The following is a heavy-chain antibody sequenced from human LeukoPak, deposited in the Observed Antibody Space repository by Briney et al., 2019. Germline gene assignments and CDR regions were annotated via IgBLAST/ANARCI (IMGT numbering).Heavy chain of an antibody. D-gene: IGHD4-17*01. CDR1: GFTFSSYG. Sequence: GGSLRLSCAASGFTFSSYGMHWVRQAPGKGLEWVAVIWYDGSNKYYADSVKGRFTISRDNSKNTLYLQMNSLRAEDTAVYYCARDFSDPDYVYYYYMDVWGKGTTVTVSS. CDR2: IWYDGSNK. J-gene: IGHJ6*03. CDR3: ARDFSDPDYVYYYYMDV. V-gene: IGHV3-33*01.